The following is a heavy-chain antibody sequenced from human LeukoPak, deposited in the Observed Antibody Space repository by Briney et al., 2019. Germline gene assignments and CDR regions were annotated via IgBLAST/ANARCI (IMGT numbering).Heavy chain of an antibody. CDR3: VRGAGAWFGELTFLFEF. CDR2: IGSTGSTI. Sequence: GGSLRHSCAASGFTFTSYEMNWVRQAPGKGLEWVSYIGSTGSTISYADSVKGRFTISRDNGKNSMHLQMNSLRAEDTAVYYCVRGAGAWFGELTFLFEFWGHGTLVTVSS. V-gene: IGHV3-48*03. D-gene: IGHD3-10*01. CDR1: GFTFTSYE. J-gene: IGHJ4*01.